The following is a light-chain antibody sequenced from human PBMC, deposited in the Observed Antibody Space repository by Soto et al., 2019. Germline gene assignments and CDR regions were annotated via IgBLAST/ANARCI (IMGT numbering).Light chain of an antibody. CDR2: EDN. CDR1: SGYMTSNY. J-gene: IGLJ1*01. CDR3: QSSDDSNPYV. Sequence: NFILTQPHSVSESPGRTVTISCSRRSGYMTSNYVQWYQQRPGSAPIIVIFEDNQRPSGVPDRFSGSVDSSSNSASLTISGLKTEDEADYYCQSSDDSNPYVFGSGTKV. V-gene: IGLV6-57*04.